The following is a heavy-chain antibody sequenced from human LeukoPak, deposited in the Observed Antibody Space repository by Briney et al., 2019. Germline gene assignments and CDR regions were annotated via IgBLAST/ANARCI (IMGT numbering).Heavy chain of an antibody. Sequence: PGGSLRLSCAASGFTFSGYEMNWVRQAPGKGLEWVSYISSSGSTIYYADSVKGRFTISRDNAKNSLYLQMNSLRAEDTAVYYCARLDVAVAVFDYWGQGTLVTVSS. CDR2: ISSSGSTI. J-gene: IGHJ4*02. D-gene: IGHD6-19*01. CDR1: GFTFSGYE. CDR3: ARLDVAVAVFDY. V-gene: IGHV3-48*03.